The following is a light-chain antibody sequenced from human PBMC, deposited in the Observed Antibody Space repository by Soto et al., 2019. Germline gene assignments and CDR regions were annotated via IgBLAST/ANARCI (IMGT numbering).Light chain of an antibody. J-gene: IGLJ1*01. CDR2: EVS. CDR1: NSDIGIYDF. CDR3: NSYTRFSTYV. V-gene: IGLV2-14*01. Sequence: QSALTQPASVSGTPGQSITISCTGSNSDIGIYDFVSWYQHHPGKAPKLIVSEVSHRPSGVSNRFSGSKSGNTASLTISGLQSEDEADYYCNSYTRFSTYVFGTGTKLTVL.